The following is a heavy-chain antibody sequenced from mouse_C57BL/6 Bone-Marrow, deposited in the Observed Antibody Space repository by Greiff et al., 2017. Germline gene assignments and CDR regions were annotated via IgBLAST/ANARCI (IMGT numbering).Heavy chain of an antibody. CDR2: IYPRSGNT. CDR1: GYTFTSYG. Sequence: VKLMESGAELARPGASVKLSCKASGYTFTSYGISWVKQRTGQGLEWIGEIYPRSGNTYYNEKFKGKATLTADKSSSTAYMELRSLTSEDSAVYFCARADYDGTFDVWGTGTTVTGSS. D-gene: IGHD1-1*01. CDR3: ARADYDGTFDV. J-gene: IGHJ1*03. V-gene: IGHV1-81*01.